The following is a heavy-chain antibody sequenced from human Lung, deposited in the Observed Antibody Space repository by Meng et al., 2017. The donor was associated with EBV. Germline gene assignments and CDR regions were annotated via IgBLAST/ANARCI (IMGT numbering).Heavy chain of an antibody. CDR2: INTNTGNP. CDR3: ARGGPYPDSSGFHWYFDL. CDR1: GYTFNSYA. D-gene: IGHD3-22*01. Sequence: QVALVQSGSELKKPEASVKVSCKASGYTFNSYAMNWVRQAPGQGLEWMGWINTNTGNPTYAQDFTGRYVFSLDTSVSTAYLQISSLKAEDTAVYYCARGGPYPDSSGFHWYFDLWGRGTLVTVSS. V-gene: IGHV7-4-1*02. J-gene: IGHJ2*01.